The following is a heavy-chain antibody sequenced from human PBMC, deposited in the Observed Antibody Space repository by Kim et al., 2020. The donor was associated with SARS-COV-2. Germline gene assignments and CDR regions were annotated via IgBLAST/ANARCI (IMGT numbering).Heavy chain of an antibody. J-gene: IGHJ6*02. CDR3: ARTEWLTHYYYYYGMDV. D-gene: IGHD3-3*01. V-gene: IGHV1-69*01. Sequence: FQSRVTITADESTSTAYMELSSLRSEDTAVYYCARTEWLTHYYYYYGMDVWGQGTTVTVSS.